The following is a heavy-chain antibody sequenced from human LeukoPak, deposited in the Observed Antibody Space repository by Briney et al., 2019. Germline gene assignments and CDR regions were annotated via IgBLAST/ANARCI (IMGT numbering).Heavy chain of an antibody. CDR2: VCYGGGT. V-gene: IGHV4-31*03. J-gene: IGHJ4*02. D-gene: IGHD3-3*01. CDR1: SASVSSGGSY. CDR3: ARGRYDGPFDY. Sequence: PSQTLSLTCSVSSASVSSGGSYWSWIRQHPGRGLEWIGYVCYGGGTYYNPSLKSRVFISLDTSKNQFFLNLTSVTAADTAVYYCARGRYDGPFDYWGQGTLVAVSS.